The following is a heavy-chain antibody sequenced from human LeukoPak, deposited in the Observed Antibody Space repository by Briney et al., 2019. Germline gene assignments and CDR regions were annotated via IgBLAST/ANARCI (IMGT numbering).Heavy chain of an antibody. V-gene: IGHV1-46*01. J-gene: IGHJ6*03. CDR1: GYTFTSYY. Sequence: ASVKVSCKASGYTFTSYYMHWVRQAPGQGLEWMGIINPSGGSTSYAQKFQGRVTMTRDMSTSTVYMELSSLRSEDTAVYYCARVPPTGTYYYYYMDVWGKGTTVTVSS. D-gene: IGHD1-1*01. CDR3: ARVPPTGTYYYYYMDV. CDR2: INPSGGST.